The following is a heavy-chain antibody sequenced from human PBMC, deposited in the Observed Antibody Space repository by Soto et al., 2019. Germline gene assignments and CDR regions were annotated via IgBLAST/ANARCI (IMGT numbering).Heavy chain of an antibody. CDR2: ISYDGSNK. CDR3: AKTVLLRFGALLTNFDY. Sequence: PGGSLRLSCAASGFTFSSYGMHWVRQAPGKGLEWVAVISYDGSNKYYADSVKGRFTISRDNSKNTLYLQMNSLRAEDTAVYYCAKTVLLRFGALLTNFDYWGQGTLGTVSS. J-gene: IGHJ4*02. V-gene: IGHV3-30*18. D-gene: IGHD3-10*01. CDR1: GFTFSSYG.